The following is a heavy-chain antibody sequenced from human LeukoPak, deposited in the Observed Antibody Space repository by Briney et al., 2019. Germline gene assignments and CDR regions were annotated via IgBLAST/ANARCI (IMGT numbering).Heavy chain of an antibody. CDR2: ISGSGGST. CDR1: GFTSSSYA. J-gene: IGHJ6*02. CDR3: AKDTPHGRDIVVVPAAIYAPGYYYGMDV. D-gene: IGHD2-2*01. V-gene: IGHV3-23*01. Sequence: GGSLRLSCAASGFTSSSYAMSWVRQAPGKELEWVSAISGSGGSTYYADSVKGRFTISRDNSKNTLYLQMNSLRAEDTAVYYCAKDTPHGRDIVVVPAAIYAPGYYYGMDVWGQGTTVTVSS.